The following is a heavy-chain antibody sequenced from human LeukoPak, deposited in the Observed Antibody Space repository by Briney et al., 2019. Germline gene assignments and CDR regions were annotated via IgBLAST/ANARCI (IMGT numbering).Heavy chain of an antibody. J-gene: IGHJ4*02. V-gene: IGHV4-59*01. CDR1: GGSISSYY. CDR3: ARALTRYSYGYGY. CDR2: IYYSGST. D-gene: IGHD5-18*01. Sequence: SETLSLTCTVSGGSISSYYWSWIRQPPGKGLEWIGYIYYSGSTNYNSSLKSRVTISVDTSKNQFSLKLSSVTAADTAVYYCARALTRYSYGYGYWGQGTLVTVSS.